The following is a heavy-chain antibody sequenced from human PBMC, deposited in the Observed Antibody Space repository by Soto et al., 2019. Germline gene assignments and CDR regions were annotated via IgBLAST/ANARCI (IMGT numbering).Heavy chain of an antibody. CDR2: IIPILGIA. CDR1: GGTFSSYT. Sequence: QVQLVQSGAEVKKPGSSVKVSCKASGGTFSSYTISWVRQAPGQGLEWMGRIIPILGIANYAQKFQGRVKITADKSTSTGYMELSRLRSEDTAVYYCAKSGYYSFDAFDIWGQGTMVTVSS. V-gene: IGHV1-69*02. J-gene: IGHJ3*02. D-gene: IGHD3-22*01. CDR3: AKSGYYSFDAFDI.